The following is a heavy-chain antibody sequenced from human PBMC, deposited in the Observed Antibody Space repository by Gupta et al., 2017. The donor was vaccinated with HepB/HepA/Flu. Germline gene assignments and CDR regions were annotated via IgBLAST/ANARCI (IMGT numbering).Heavy chain of an antibody. CDR3: ARGRASSTAYYYYYMDV. CDR1: GGSFSGYY. Sequence: QVQLQQWGAGLLKPSETLSLTCAVYGGSFSGYYWSWIRQPPGKGLEWIGEINHSGSTNYNPSLKSRVTISVDTSKNQFSLKLSSVTAADTAVYYCARGRASSTAYYYYYMDVWGKGTTVTVSS. D-gene: IGHD2-2*01. CDR2: INHSGST. V-gene: IGHV4-34*01. J-gene: IGHJ6*03.